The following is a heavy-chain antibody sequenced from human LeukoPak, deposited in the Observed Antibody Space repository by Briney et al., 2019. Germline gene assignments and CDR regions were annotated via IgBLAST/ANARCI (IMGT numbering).Heavy chain of an antibody. CDR2: IKRDGSEK. J-gene: IGHJ3*02. CDR3: ATYGAGSIGFDI. D-gene: IGHD3-10*01. CDR1: GFTFSSYY. Sequence: GGSLRLSCTASGFTFSSYYMTWVRQAPGKGLEWVANIKRDGSEKYYVDSVKGRFTISRDNAKNSLYLQMNSLRAEDTAVYCCATYGAGSIGFDIWGQGTMVTVSS. V-gene: IGHV3-7*01.